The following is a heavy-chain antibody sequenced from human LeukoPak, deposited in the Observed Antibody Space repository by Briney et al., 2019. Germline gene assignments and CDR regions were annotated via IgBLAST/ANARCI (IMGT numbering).Heavy chain of an antibody. V-gene: IGHV4-34*01. Sequence: SETLSLTCAVYGGSFSGYYWSWIRQPPGKGLEWIGEINHSGSTNYNPSLNSRVTISVDTSKNQFSLKLSSVTAADTAVYYCARRLGRIRTGKFDYWGQGTLVTVSS. D-gene: IGHD7-27*01. CDR3: ARRLGRIRTGKFDY. J-gene: IGHJ4*02. CDR1: GGSFSGYY. CDR2: INHSGST.